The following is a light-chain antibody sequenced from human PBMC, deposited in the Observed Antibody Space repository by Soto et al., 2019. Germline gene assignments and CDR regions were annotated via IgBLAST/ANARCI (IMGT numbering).Light chain of an antibody. Sequence: QSALTQPASVSGSPGQSITISRTGTSSDVGGYNYVSWYQQHPGKAPKLMIYDVSNRPSGVSNRFAGSKSGNTASLTISGVQGEDGADYYCSSYTGSSTHVVFGGGTK. CDR2: DVS. V-gene: IGLV2-14*01. CDR3: SSYTGSSTHVV. CDR1: SSDVGGYNY. J-gene: IGLJ2*01.